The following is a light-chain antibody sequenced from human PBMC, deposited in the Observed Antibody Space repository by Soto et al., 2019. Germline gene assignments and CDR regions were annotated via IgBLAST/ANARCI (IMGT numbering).Light chain of an antibody. CDR1: QGFRND. CDR2: VAS. V-gene: IGKV1-17*01. CDR3: LQHNTYPRT. Sequence: DIQMTQSPSSLSASVGDRVTITCRASQGFRNDLAWYQQKPGTAPKRLIYVASSLQSGVPSRFSGSGSGTEFSLTISSLQPEDFATYYCLQHNTYPRTFGQGTKVDIK. J-gene: IGKJ1*01.